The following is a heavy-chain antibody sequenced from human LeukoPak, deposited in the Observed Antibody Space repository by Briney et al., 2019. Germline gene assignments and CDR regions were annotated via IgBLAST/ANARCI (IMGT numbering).Heavy chain of an antibody. CDR2: INPNSGGT. V-gene: IGHV1-2*02. CDR1: GYTFTGYY. D-gene: IGHD2-15*01. Sequence: ASVKVSCKASGYTFTGYYMHWVRQAPGQGLEWMGWINPNSGGTNYAQKFQGRVTMTRDTSISTAYMELSRLRSDDTAVYYCARQIVVVVAATPGGWFDPWGQGTLVTVSS. J-gene: IGHJ5*02. CDR3: ARQIVVVVAATPGGWFDP.